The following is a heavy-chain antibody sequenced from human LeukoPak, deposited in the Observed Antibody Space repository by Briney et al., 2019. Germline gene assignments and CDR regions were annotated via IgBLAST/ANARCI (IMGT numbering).Heavy chain of an antibody. D-gene: IGHD3-3*01. CDR3: ARHEVGGDSSSGYEYYYYMDV. Sequence: GESLKIPXKASGYTFTNYWIGWVRQMPGKGLEWMGIIYPDDSDTKYSPSFQGQVTISVDESISTAYLQWSSLKASDTAIYYCARHEVGGDSSSGYEYYYYMDVWGKGTAVTVSS. V-gene: IGHV5-51*01. CDR1: GYTFTNYW. CDR2: IYPDDSDT. J-gene: IGHJ6*03.